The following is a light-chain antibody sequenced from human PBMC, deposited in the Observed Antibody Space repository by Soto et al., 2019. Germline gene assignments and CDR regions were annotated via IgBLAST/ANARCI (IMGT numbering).Light chain of an antibody. V-gene: IGKV3-20*01. CDR2: RTF. Sequence: EIVLTQSPGTLSLSPGERATLSCRASQSMASSYLAWYQQKPGQPPRLLLYRTFNRATGIPDRFSGSGSGTDFTLTISILEPEDLAVYVCQQFSMPPLTFGGGTKVEI. CDR1: QSMASSY. CDR3: QQFSMPPLT. J-gene: IGKJ4*01.